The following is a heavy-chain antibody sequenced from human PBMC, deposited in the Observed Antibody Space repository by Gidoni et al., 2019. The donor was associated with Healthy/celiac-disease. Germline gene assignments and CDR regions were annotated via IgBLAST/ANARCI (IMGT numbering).Heavy chain of an antibody. D-gene: IGHD6-13*01. J-gene: IGHJ4*02. V-gene: IGHV4-39*01. CDR3: ARIRMEQQLGSSYFDY. CDR2: IYYSGST. Sequence: QLQLQESGPGLVKPSETLSLTCTVSGGSISSSSYYWGWIRQPPGKWLEWIGSIYYSGSTYDNPSLKSRVTISVDTSKNQFSLKLSSVTAADTAVYYCARIRMEQQLGSSYFDYWGQGTLVTVSS. CDR1: GGSISSSSYY.